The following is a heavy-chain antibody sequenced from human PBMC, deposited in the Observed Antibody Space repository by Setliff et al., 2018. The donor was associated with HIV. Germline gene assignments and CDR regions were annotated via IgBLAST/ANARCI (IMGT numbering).Heavy chain of an antibody. D-gene: IGHD1-26*01. CDR2: ISPYTGNT. J-gene: IGHJ5*02. Sequence: ASVKVSCKASGYSFINYGISWVRQAPGQGPEWMGWISPYTGNTDYAPRLLGRVTMTTDTSASTAYLELRSLTSDDTAVYYCARARLQGIVTAVGPRDNCLDPWGQGTRVTVSS. CDR1: GYSFINYG. V-gene: IGHV1-18*01. CDR3: ARARLQGIVTAVGPRDNCLDP.